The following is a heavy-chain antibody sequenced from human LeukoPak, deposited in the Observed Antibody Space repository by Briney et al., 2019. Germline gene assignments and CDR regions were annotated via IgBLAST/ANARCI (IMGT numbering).Heavy chain of an antibody. J-gene: IGHJ4*02. D-gene: IGHD3-10*01. CDR2: ISAYNGNT. Sequence: ASVKVSCKASGYTFTSYGISWVRQAPGQGLEWMGWISAYNGNTSYAQKLQGRVTMTTDTSTSTAYMELRSLRSDDTAVYYCARGSNSLLWFGGSKNYFDYWGQGTLVTVSS. CDR3: ARGSNSLLWFGGSKNYFDY. V-gene: IGHV1-18*01. CDR1: GYTFTSYG.